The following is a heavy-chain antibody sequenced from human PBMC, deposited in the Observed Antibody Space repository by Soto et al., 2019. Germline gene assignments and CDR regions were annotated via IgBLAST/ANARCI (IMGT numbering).Heavy chain of an antibody. CDR3: ARDSPPIIVGATMSWFDP. D-gene: IGHD1-26*01. Sequence: ASVKVSCKASGGTFSSYAISWVRQAPGQGLEWMGGIIPIFGTANYAQKFQGRVTITADESTSTAYMELSSLRSEDTAVYYCARDSPPIIVGATMSWFDPWGQGTLVTVSS. CDR1: GGTFSSYA. V-gene: IGHV1-69*13. CDR2: IIPIFGTA. J-gene: IGHJ5*02.